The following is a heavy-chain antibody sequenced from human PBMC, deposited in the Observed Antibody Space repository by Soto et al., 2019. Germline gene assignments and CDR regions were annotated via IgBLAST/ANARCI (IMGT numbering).Heavy chain of an antibody. Sequence: ASVKVSCEACGYTFTSYGISWVRQAPGQGLEWMGWISAYNGNTNYAQKLQGRVTMTTDTSTSTAYMELRSLRSDDTAVYYCARVHSTVTTFRRTEYYYYYGMDVWGQGTTVTVSS. D-gene: IGHD4-17*01. J-gene: IGHJ6*02. CDR1: GYTFTSYG. CDR2: ISAYNGNT. CDR3: ARVHSTVTTFRRTEYYYYYGMDV. V-gene: IGHV1-18*01.